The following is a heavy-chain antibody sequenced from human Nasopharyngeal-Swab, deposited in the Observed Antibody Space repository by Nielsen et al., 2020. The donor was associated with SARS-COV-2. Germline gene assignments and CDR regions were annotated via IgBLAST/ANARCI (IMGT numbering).Heavy chain of an antibody. D-gene: IGHD6-19*01. CDR3: VKDSIAVAGTGPDY. J-gene: IGHJ4*02. V-gene: IGHV3-9*01. Sequence: WIRQPPGKGLEWVSGISWNSGSIGYADSVKGRFTISRDNSKNTLYLQMSSLRAEDTAVYYCVKDSIAVAGTGPDYWGQGTLVTVSS. CDR2: ISWNSGSI.